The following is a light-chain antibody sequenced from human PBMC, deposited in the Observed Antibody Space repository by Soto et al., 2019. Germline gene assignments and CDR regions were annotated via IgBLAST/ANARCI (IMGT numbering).Light chain of an antibody. Sequence: SYELTQPPSVSVAPGQTARITCGGNNIGSNSVHWYRQKPGQPPVLVVYDDTDRPSGIPERFSGSNSGNTATLTISGVEGGDEADYYCHLWDISSDHVVFGGGTKLTVL. V-gene: IGLV3-21*02. J-gene: IGLJ2*01. CDR1: NIGSNS. CDR3: HLWDISSDHVV. CDR2: DDT.